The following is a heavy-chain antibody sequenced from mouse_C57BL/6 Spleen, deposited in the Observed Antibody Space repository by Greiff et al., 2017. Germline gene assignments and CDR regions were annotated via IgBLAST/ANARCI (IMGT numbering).Heavy chain of an antibody. V-gene: IGHV1-52*01. Sequence: QVQLQQPGAELVRPGSSVKLSCKASGYTFTSYWMHWVKQRPIQGLEWIGNIDPSDSETHYNQKFKDKATLTVDKSSSTAYMQLSSLTSEDSAVYYCARSDYGSSHYYAMDDWGQGTSVTVSS. CDR1: GYTFTSYW. CDR3: ARSDYGSSHYYAMDD. J-gene: IGHJ4*01. D-gene: IGHD1-1*01. CDR2: IDPSDSET.